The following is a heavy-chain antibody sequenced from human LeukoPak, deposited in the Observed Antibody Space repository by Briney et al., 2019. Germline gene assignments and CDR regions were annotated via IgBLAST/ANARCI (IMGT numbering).Heavy chain of an antibody. Sequence: PGGSLRLSCAASGFTFSNAWMSWVRQAPGKGLEWVGRIKSKTDGGTTDYAAPVKGGFTISRDDSKNTLYLQMNSLKTEDTAVYYCTTETRANYDFWSGYSYWGQGTLVTVSS. CDR1: GFTFSNAW. V-gene: IGHV3-15*01. CDR2: IKSKTDGGTT. J-gene: IGHJ4*02. CDR3: TTETRANYDFWSGYSY. D-gene: IGHD3-3*01.